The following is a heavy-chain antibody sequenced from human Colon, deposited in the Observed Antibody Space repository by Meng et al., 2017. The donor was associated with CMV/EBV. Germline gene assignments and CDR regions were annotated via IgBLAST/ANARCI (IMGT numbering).Heavy chain of an antibody. CDR2: LISVLDTA. J-gene: IGHJ5*02. Sequence: CKASGGTLSRNAVNWVRQAPGQGLEWLGGLISVLDTANYAQKFLGRLTITADTFTDTAFMELTSLTSDDMAVYYCAFRHGSGSLDPWGQGTLVTVSS. V-gene: IGHV1-69*06. CDR3: AFRHGSGSLDP. CDR1: GGTLSRNA. D-gene: IGHD3-10*01.